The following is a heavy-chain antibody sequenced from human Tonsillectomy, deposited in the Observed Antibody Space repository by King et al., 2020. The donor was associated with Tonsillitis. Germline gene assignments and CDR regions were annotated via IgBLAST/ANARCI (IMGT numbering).Heavy chain of an antibody. Sequence: QLVQSGAEVKKPGESLKISCKGSGYSFTTYWIGWVRQMSGKGLEWMGIIFPGDSDTRYSPSFQGQVTISADKSINTAYLQWSSLKASDTAIYYCARWGGITMPRGLSQRWFDPWGQGTLVTVSS. CDR3: ARWGGITMPRGLSQRWFDP. J-gene: IGHJ5*02. V-gene: IGHV5-51*01. CDR2: IFPGDSDT. CDR1: GYSFTTYW. D-gene: IGHD3-10*01.